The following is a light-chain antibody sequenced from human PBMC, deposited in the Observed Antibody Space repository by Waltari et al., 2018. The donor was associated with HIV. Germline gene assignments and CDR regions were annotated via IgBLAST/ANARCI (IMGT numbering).Light chain of an antibody. CDR2: GTT. J-gene: IGLJ2*01. V-gene: IGLV1-40*01. CDR1: SSNIGAGYD. CDR3: QSYDSSLSVV. Sequence: QSVLTQPPSVSGAPGQRVTISCTGSSSNIGAGYDVHWYQQLPGTAPKLLIYGTTNRPSGVPDLFSGSKSGTSASLAITGLQAEDEADYYCQSYDSSLSVVFGGGTKLTVL.